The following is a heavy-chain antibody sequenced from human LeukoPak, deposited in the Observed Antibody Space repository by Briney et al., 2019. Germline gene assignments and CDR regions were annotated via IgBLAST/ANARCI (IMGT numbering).Heavy chain of an antibody. Sequence: GGSLRLSCAASGFTFSSYAMHWVRQAPGKGLEWVAVISYDGSNKYYADSVKGRFTISRDNSKNTLHLQMNSLRAEDTAVYYCASPTQYYYDSSTSTHFDYWGQGTLVTVSS. CDR3: ASPTQYYYDSSTSTHFDY. CDR2: ISYDGSNK. V-gene: IGHV3-30-3*01. J-gene: IGHJ4*02. D-gene: IGHD3-22*01. CDR1: GFTFSSYA.